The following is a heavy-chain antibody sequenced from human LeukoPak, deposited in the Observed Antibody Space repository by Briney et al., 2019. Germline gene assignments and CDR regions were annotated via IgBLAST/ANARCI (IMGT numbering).Heavy chain of an antibody. Sequence: PSETLSLTCTVSGGSISSSSYYWSWTRHPPGKGREWIGYIYYSGSTNYNPSLKSRVTISVDKSKNQFSLKLSSVTAADTAVYYCARGDGGEVDTAMVTYDYWGQGTLVTVSS. J-gene: IGHJ4*02. CDR2: IYYSGST. CDR3: ARGDGGEVDTAMVTYDY. D-gene: IGHD5-18*01. CDR1: GGSISSSSYY. V-gene: IGHV4-61*05.